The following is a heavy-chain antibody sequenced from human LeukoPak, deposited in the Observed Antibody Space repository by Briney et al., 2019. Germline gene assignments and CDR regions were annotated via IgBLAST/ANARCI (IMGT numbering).Heavy chain of an antibody. J-gene: IGHJ4*02. CDR3: ARESGFGESLDY. V-gene: IGHV1-46*01. CDR1: GYTFTNYY. Sequence: ASVKVSCYASGYTFTNYYIHWVRQAPGQGLECMGIINPSGGSTSYAQKFQGRVTITRDTSASTAYMELSSLRSEDMAVYYCARESGFGESLDYWGQGTLVTVSS. CDR2: INPSGGST. D-gene: IGHD3-10*01.